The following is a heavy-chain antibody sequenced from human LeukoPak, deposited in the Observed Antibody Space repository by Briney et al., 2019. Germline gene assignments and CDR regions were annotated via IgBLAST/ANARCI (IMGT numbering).Heavy chain of an antibody. Sequence: GGSLRLSCAASGFTLSKYWMSWVRQAPGKGLEWLADIKDDGSSEYFVDSVKGRFTISRDNTKNSVYLQMNSLRAEDTAVYYCARDFRDSSGWYNDYWGRGTLAIVSS. V-gene: IGHV3-7*03. CDR3: ARDFRDSSGWYNDY. J-gene: IGHJ4*02. D-gene: IGHD6-19*01. CDR2: IKDDGSSE. CDR1: GFTLSKYW.